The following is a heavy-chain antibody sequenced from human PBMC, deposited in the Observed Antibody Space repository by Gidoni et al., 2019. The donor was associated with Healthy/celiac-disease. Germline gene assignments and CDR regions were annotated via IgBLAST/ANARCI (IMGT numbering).Heavy chain of an antibody. D-gene: IGHD3-3*01. CDR3: ARGVTICGVVNLEAFDI. CDR1: GGSISSGGYD. CDR2: IYYSGST. J-gene: IGHJ3*02. V-gene: IGHV4-31*03. Sequence: QVQLQESGPGLVKPSQTLSLTCTVSGGSISSGGYDWSWIRQHPGKGLEWIGYIYYSGSTFYNPSLKSRVTISVDSSKNQFSLKLSSVTAADAAVYYCARGVTICGVVNLEAFDIWGQGTMVTVSS.